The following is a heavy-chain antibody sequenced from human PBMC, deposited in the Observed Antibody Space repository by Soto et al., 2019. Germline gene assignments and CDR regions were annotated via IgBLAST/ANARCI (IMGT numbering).Heavy chain of an antibody. CDR3: ARTSIAVAGPYYYGMDV. J-gene: IGHJ6*02. CDR2: IDWDDDK. CDR1: GFSLSTRGMC. Sequence: SGPTLVNPTQTLTLTCTFSGFSLSTRGMCVSWIRQPPGKALEWLTRIDWDDDKYYTTSLKTRLTISKDTSKNQVVLTMTNMDPVDTATYYCARTSIAVAGPYYYGMDVWGRGTTVTVSS. V-gene: IGHV2-70*11. D-gene: IGHD6-19*01.